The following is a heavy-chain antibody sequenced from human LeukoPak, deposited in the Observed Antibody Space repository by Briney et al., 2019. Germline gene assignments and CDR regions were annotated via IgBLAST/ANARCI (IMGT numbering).Heavy chain of an antibody. CDR1: GGSISSGSYY. J-gene: IGHJ5*02. CDR2: IYTSGST. V-gene: IGHV4-61*02. Sequence: PSQTLSLTCTVSGGSISSGSYYWSWIRQPAGKGLEWIGRIYTSGSTNYNPSLKSRVTISVDTSKNQFSLKLSSVTAADTAVYYCARGSGELLWFGESWGQGTLVTVSS. D-gene: IGHD3-10*01. CDR3: ARGSGELLWFGES.